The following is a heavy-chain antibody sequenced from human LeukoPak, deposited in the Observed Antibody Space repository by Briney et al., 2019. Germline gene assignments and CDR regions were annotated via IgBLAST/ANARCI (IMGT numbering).Heavy chain of an antibody. V-gene: IGHV3-30*02. CDR1: GFTFSSYG. Sequence: GGSLRLSCAAFGFTFSSYGMHWVRQAPGKGLEWVAFIRYDGRNKYYGDPVKGRFSISRDNSKKTLYLQMNSLRAKDTAVYYCAKGRRYNILTGHYVSEVDPWGQGTLVTVSS. CDR3: AKGRRYNILTGHYVSEVDP. J-gene: IGHJ5*02. D-gene: IGHD3-9*01. CDR2: IRYDGRNK.